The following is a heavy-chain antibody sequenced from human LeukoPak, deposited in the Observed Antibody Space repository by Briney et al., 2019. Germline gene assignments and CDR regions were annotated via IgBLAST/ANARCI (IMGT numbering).Heavy chain of an antibody. D-gene: IGHD3-3*01. CDR3: ARARITIFEAAFDAFDI. J-gene: IGHJ3*02. CDR1: GYIFTGYY. Sequence: ASVKVPCKASGYIFTGYYMHWVRQAPGQGLEWMGWINPKSGGTNYVQKFQGRVTMTRDTSITTAYMEVSRLRSDDTAVYYCARARITIFEAAFDAFDIWGQGTMVTVSS. V-gene: IGHV1-2*02. CDR2: INPKSGGT.